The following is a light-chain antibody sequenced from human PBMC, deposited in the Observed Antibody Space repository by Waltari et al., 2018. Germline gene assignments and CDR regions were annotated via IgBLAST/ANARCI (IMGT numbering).Light chain of an antibody. CDR3: QQYDGEVVT. V-gene: IGKV3-20*01. J-gene: IGKJ4*01. CDR2: GTS. CDR1: QSVTSSS. Sequence: EIVLTQSPATLSLSPGERATLSCRASQSVTSSSLTWYQQKFGQAPRLLIYGTSSRATGIPDRFSGSGSGTDFTLTISRLEPEDFAVYYCQQYDGEVVTFGGGTKVEI.